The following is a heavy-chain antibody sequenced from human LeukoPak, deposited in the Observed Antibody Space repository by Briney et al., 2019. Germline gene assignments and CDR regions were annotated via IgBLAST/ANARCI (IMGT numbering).Heavy chain of an antibody. D-gene: IGHD2-2*01. J-gene: IGHJ4*02. V-gene: IGHV1-2*02. CDR2: INLVSGGT. CDR3: ARDLAAAALYFDY. Sequence: ASVKVSCKASGYTFSAYYMHWVRQAPGQGLEWMGWINLVSGGTNYAQKFQGRVTMTRDTSISTAYMELSSLRSDDTAVYYCARDLAAAALYFDYWGQGTLVTVSS. CDR1: GYTFSAYY.